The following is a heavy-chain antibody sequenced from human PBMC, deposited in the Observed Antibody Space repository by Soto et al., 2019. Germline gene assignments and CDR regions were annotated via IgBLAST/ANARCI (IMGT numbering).Heavy chain of an antibody. J-gene: IGHJ6*02. CDR1: GGSISSYY. D-gene: IGHD4-4*01. V-gene: IGHV4-4*07. CDR3: ARDPSYSNYYYYYCGMDV. Sequence: PSETLSPTCTVSGGSISSYYWSWIRQPAGKRLEWIGRIYTSGSTNYNPSLKSRVTMSVDTSKNQFSLKLSSVTAADTAVYYCARDPSYSNYYYYYCGMDVWGQGTTVTVSS. CDR2: IYTSGST.